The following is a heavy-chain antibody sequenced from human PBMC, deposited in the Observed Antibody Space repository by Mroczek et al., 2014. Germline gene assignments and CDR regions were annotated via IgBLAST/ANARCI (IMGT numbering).Heavy chain of an antibody. V-gene: IGHV4-39*01. CDR2: IYYSGST. J-gene: IGHJ5*02. D-gene: IGHD6-13*01. CDR3: ARQEVWVAAAGIGPGWFDP. CDR1: GGSISSSSYY. Sequence: QVQLQESGPGLVKPSETLSLTCTVSGGSISSSSYYWGWIRQPPGKGLEWIGSIYYSGSTYYNPSLKSRVTISVDTSKNQFSLKLSSVTAADTAVYYCARQEVWVAAAGIGPGWFDPWGQGTLVTVSS.